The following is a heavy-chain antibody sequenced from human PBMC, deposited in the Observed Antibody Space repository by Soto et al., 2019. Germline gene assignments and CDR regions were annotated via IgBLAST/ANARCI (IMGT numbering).Heavy chain of an antibody. J-gene: IGHJ6*03. V-gene: IGHV4-59*01. CDR1: GGSFSRYS. CDR3: ARAGDDFWSGYRYYYYYYMDV. D-gene: IGHD3-3*01. Sequence: PSETLSLTCTVSGGSFSRYSWNWIRQPPGKGLEWVGYVYSSGSTNYIPSLKSRVTISVDTSKNQFSLKLSSVTAADTAVYYCARAGDDFWSGYRYYYYYYMDVWGKGTTVTVSS. CDR2: VYSSGST.